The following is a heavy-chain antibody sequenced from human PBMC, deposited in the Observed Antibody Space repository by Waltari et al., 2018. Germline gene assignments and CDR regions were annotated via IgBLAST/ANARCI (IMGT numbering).Heavy chain of an antibody. Sequence: QVQLQQWGAGLLKPSETLSLTCAVYGGSFSGYYWSWIRQPLGKGLEWIGEINHSGSTNYNPSLKSRVTISVDTSKNQFSLKLSSVTAADTAVYYCASRGQRSTRGPYYFDYWGQGTLVTVSS. J-gene: IGHJ4*02. CDR2: INHSGST. V-gene: IGHV4-34*01. CDR1: GGSFSGYY. CDR3: ASRGQRSTRGPYYFDY. D-gene: IGHD3-10*01.